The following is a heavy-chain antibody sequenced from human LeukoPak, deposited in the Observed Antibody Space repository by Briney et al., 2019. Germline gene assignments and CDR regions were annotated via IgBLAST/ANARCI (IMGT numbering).Heavy chain of an antibody. D-gene: IGHD3-10*01. CDR2: ISAYNGNT. CDR1: GYTFTGYY. Sequence: GASVKVSCKASGYTFTGYYMHWVRQAPGQGLEWMGWISAYNGNTNYAQKLQGRVTMTTDTSTSTAYMELRSLRSDDTAVYYCARSGFGELWNWFDPWGQGTLVTVSS. J-gene: IGHJ5*02. V-gene: IGHV1-18*04. CDR3: ARSGFGELWNWFDP.